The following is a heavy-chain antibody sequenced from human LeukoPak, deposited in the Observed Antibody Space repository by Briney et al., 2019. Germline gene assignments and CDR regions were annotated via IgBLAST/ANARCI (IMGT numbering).Heavy chain of an antibody. J-gene: IGHJ5*02. Sequence: VKVSCKASGYTFTSYDINWVRQATGQGLEWMGWMNPNSGNTGYAQKFQGRVTITRNTSISTAYMELSSLRSEDTAVYYCARGYCSSTSCRGGWFDPWGQGTLVTVSS. CDR1: GYTFTSYD. V-gene: IGHV1-8*03. CDR2: MNPNSGNT. CDR3: ARGYCSSTSCRGGWFDP. D-gene: IGHD2-2*01.